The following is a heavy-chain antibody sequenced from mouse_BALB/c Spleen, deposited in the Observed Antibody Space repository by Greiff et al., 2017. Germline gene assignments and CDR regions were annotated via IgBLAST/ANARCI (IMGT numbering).Heavy chain of an antibody. D-gene: IGHD2-14*01. Sequence: EVKLMESGGGLVKPGGSLKLSCAASGFTFSSYAMSWVRQTPEKRLEWVASISSGGSTYYPDSVKGRFTISRDNARNILYLQMSSLRSEDTAMYYCARGRDDPAWFAYWGQGTLVTVSA. CDR2: ISSGGST. J-gene: IGHJ3*01. CDR1: GFTFSSYA. V-gene: IGHV5-6-5*01. CDR3: ARGRDDPAWFAY.